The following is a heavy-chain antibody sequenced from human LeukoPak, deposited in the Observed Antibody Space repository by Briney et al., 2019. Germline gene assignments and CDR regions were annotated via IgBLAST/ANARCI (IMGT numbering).Heavy chain of an antibody. CDR1: GFSLSTSGMR. J-gene: IGHJ4*02. CDR2: IDWDDDK. D-gene: IGHD6-13*01. CDR3: ARIPFSMYSSSWSYFDY. V-gene: IGHV2-70*04. Sequence: SGPTLVNPTQTLTLTCTFSGFSLSTSGMRVSWIRQPPGKALEWLARIDWDDDKFYSTSLKTRLTISKDTSKNQVVPTMTNMDPVDTATYYCARIPFSMYSSSWSYFDYWGQGTLVTVSS.